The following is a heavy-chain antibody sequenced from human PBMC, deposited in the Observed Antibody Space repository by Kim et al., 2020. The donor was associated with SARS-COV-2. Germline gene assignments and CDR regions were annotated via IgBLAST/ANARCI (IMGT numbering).Heavy chain of an antibody. CDR3: ARQLRDTYYYDSIGYYSH. J-gene: IGHJ4*02. V-gene: IGHV4-39*01. CDR2: IYYSGTT. CDR1: GGSISSRNYY. D-gene: IGHD3-22*01. Sequence: SETLSLTCTVSGGSISSRNYYWGWIRQPPGKGLEWIGSIYYSGTTYYSPSLKSRVTISVDTSKNQFSLKLSSVTAADTAVYYCARQLRDTYYYDSIGYYSHWGQGTLVTVSS.